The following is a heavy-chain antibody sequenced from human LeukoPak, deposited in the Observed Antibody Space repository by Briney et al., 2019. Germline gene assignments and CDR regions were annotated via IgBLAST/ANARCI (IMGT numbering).Heavy chain of an antibody. J-gene: IGHJ4*02. CDR2: ISGSGGST. CDR3: AKDGGYYDSSGYYWNY. D-gene: IGHD3-22*01. Sequence: GGSLRPSCAASGFTFSSYAMSWVRQAPGKGLEWVSAISGSGGSTYYADSVKGRFTISRDNPKNTLYLQMNSLRAEDTAVYYCAKDGGYYDSSGYYWNYWGQGTLVTVSS. CDR1: GFTFSSYA. V-gene: IGHV3-23*01.